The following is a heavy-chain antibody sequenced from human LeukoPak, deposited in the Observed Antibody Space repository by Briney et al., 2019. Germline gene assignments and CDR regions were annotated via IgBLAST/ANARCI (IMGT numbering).Heavy chain of an antibody. D-gene: IGHD6-19*01. V-gene: IGHV1-2*02. CDR1: GYTFTGYY. J-gene: IGHJ4*02. CDR3: AAYSSGWYSHY. CDR2: INPNSGAT. Sequence: ASVKVSCKASGYTFTGYYMRWVRQAPGQGPEWMGWINPNSGATTYGPKFQGRVTMTRDTSISTAYMELSSLISDDTAVYYCAAYSSGWYSHYWGQGTLVTVSS.